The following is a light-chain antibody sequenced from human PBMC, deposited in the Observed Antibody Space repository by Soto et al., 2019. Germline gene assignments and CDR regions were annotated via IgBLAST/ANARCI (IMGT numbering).Light chain of an antibody. CDR2: DVS. V-gene: IGLV2-11*01. Sequence: QSALTQPPSVSGSPGQSVTISCTGTSSDVGGSNYVSWYQQHPGKTPKLMIYDVSQRPSGVPDRFSGSKSDSTASLTISGLQAEDEADYYCCSHAGNFILVFGGGTKVTV. CDR3: CSHAGNFILV. CDR1: SSDVGGSNY. J-gene: IGLJ3*02.